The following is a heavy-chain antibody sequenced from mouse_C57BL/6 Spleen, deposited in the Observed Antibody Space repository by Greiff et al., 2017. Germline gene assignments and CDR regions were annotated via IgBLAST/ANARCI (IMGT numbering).Heavy chain of an antibody. CDR2: IYPGNSDT. V-gene: IGHV1-5*01. Sequence: VQLQQSGTVLARPGASVKMSCKTSGYTFTSYWMHWVKQRPGQGLEWIGAIYPGNSDTSYNQKFKGKAKLTAVTSASTAYMELSSLTNEDSAVYYCTIHYYGSSYERAMDYWGQGTSVTVSS. CDR1: GYTFTSYW. CDR3: TIHYYGSSYERAMDY. J-gene: IGHJ4*01. D-gene: IGHD1-1*01.